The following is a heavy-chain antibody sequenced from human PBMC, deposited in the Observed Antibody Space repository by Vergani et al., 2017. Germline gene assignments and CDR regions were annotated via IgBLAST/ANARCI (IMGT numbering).Heavy chain of an antibody. CDR1: GGSISSYY. D-gene: IGHD3-16*01. Sequence: QVQLQESGPGLVKPSETLSLTCTVSGGSISSYYWSWIRQPPGKGLEWIGYIYYSGSTDYNPSLKSRVTISVDTSKNQFSRKLSSVPAADTAVYYCARALGGPRDWGQGTLVTVSS. V-gene: IGHV4-59*06. J-gene: IGHJ4*02. CDR2: IYYSGST. CDR3: ARALGGPRD.